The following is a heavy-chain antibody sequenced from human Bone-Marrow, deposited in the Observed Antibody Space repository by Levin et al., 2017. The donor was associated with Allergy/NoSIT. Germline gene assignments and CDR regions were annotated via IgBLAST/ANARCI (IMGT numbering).Heavy chain of an antibody. J-gene: IGHJ4*02. CDR2: IYWDDNK. Sequence: KGSGPTLVKPTQTLTLTYTFSGFSLSISGVGVGWIRQPPGRALEWLALIYWDDNKYFNSSLRSRLTINKDTSKNQVVLTLTNVDPMDTATYFCAHTSKYSGSDLGAYYFDQWGQGTPVTVSS. D-gene: IGHD5-12*01. CDR3: AHTSKYSGSDLGAYYFDQ. CDR1: GFSLSISGVG. V-gene: IGHV2-5*02.